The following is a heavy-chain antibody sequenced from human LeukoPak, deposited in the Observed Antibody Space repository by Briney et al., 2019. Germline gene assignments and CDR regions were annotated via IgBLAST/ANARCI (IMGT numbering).Heavy chain of an antibody. D-gene: IGHD5-18*01. CDR3: ARHDSFIPY. CDR1: GFNFNYYA. CDR2: ISDNEEVP. Sequence: PGGSLRLSCAASGFNFNYYAMSWVRQAPGKGLEWVSGISDNEEVPYYTDSVKGRFTTSRDNAKNTVYLQLNNLRAEDTAVYFCARHDSFIPYWGKGTLVSVSS. V-gene: IGHV3-23*01. J-gene: IGHJ4*02.